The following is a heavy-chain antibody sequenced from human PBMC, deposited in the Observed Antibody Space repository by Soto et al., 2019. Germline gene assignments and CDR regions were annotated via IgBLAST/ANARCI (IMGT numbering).Heavy chain of an antibody. D-gene: IGHD3-3*01. CDR1: GYTFTSYG. CDR3: ASQGGLRSLEWLSYTGDWFDP. V-gene: IGHV1-18*04. J-gene: IGHJ5*02. CDR2: ISAYNGNT. Sequence: ASVKVSCKASGYTFTSYGISWVRQAPGQGLEWMGWISAYNGNTSYAQKLQGRVTITADKSTSTAYMELSSLRSEDTAVYYCASQGGLRSLEWLSYTGDWFDPWGQGTLVTVSS.